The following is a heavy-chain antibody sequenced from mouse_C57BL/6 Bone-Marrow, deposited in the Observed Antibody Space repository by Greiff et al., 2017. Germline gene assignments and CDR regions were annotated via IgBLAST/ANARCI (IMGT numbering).Heavy chain of an antibody. J-gene: IGHJ2*01. D-gene: IGHD1-1*01. Sequence: EVMLVESGAELVRPGASVKLSCTASGFNIKDDYMHWVKQRPEQGLEWIGWIDPENGDTEYASKFQGKATITADTSSNTAYLQLSSLTSEDTAVYYCTPLITTVVATFDYWGQSTTLTVSS. V-gene: IGHV14-4*01. CDR3: TPLITTVVATFDY. CDR2: IDPENGDT. CDR1: GFNIKDDY.